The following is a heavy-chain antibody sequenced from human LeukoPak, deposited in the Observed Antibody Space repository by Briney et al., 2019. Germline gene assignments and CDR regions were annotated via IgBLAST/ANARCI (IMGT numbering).Heavy chain of an antibody. CDR2: ISSSGSTI. CDR3: TTEWALAGNFY. Sequence: GGSLRLSCAASGFTFSSYSMNWVRQAPGKGLEWVSYISSSGSTIDYADSVKGRFTISRDNAKNSLYLQMNSLRAEDTAVYYCTTEWALAGNFYWGQGTLVTVSS. V-gene: IGHV3-48*04. J-gene: IGHJ4*02. D-gene: IGHD6-19*01. CDR1: GFTFSSYS.